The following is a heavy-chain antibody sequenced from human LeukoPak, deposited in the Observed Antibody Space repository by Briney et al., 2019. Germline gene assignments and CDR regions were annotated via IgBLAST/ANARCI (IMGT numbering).Heavy chain of an antibody. CDR2: IIPIFGTA. V-gene: IGHV1-69*06. J-gene: IGHJ4*02. CDR3: ARESITMVRGVIHRGVDY. Sequence: SVKVSCKASGGTFSSYAISWVRQAPGQGLEWMGGIIPIFGTAIYAQKFQGRVTITADKSTSTAYMELSSLRSEDTAVYYCARESITMVRGVIHRGVDYWGQGTLVTVSS. CDR1: GGTFSSYA. D-gene: IGHD3-10*01.